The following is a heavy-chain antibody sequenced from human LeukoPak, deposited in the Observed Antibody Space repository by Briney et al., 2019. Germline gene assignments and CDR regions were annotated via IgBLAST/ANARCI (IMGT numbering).Heavy chain of an antibody. D-gene: IGHD3-10*01. Sequence: PSETLSLTCTVSGGSISSYYWNWIRQPPGKGLEWIAYIYYSGSTNYTPSLKSRVTISVDTSKNQFSLKLTSVTAADTAVYYCAREGLITIVRGVNYAYWGQGTLVSVSS. J-gene: IGHJ4*02. CDR2: IYYSGST. V-gene: IGHV4-59*12. CDR1: GGSISSYY. CDR3: AREGLITIVRGVNYAY.